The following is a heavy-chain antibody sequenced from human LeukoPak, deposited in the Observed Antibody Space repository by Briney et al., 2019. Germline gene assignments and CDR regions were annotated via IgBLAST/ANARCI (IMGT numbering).Heavy chain of an antibody. Sequence: GGSLRLSCEASGFTVSSNYMSWVRQAPGKGLEWVSVIYSGGSTYYADSVKGRFTISRDNSKNTLYLQMNSLRAEDTAVYYCAREGVTTNYYYGMDVWGQGTTVTVSS. CDR3: AREGVTTNYYYGMDV. D-gene: IGHD4-17*01. CDR1: GFTVSSNY. V-gene: IGHV3-53*01. CDR2: IYSGGST. J-gene: IGHJ6*02.